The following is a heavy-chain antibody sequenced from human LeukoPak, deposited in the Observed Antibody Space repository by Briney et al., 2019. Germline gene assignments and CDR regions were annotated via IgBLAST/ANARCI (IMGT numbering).Heavy chain of an antibody. Sequence: ASVKVSCKASGYTFTGYYMHWVRQAPGQGLEWMGWINPNSGGTNYAQNLQGRVTMTTDTSTSTAYIELRSLRSDDTAVYYCARDKYYYGSGSQHNWFDPWGQGTLVTVSS. CDR3: ARDKYYYGSGSQHNWFDP. V-gene: IGHV1-2*02. D-gene: IGHD3-10*01. CDR2: INPNSGGT. J-gene: IGHJ5*02. CDR1: GYTFTGYY.